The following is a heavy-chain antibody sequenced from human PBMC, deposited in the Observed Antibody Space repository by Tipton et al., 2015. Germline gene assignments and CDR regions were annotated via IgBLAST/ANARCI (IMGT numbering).Heavy chain of an antibody. CDR1: GGSFSGYT. CDR2: VNHSGRN. Sequence: TLSLTCAVYGGSFSGYTRHWIRQPPGKGLEWIGEVNHSGRNNYNLSLKSRVTISVDKFKNQFSLELNSVTAADTAVYYCARYGSEISFDPWGQGTLVIVSS. V-gene: IGHV4-34*01. J-gene: IGHJ5*02. CDR3: ARYGSEISFDP. D-gene: IGHD3-10*01.